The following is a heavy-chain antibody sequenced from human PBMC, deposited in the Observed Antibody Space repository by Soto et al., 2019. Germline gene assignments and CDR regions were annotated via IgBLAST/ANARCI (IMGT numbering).Heavy chain of an antibody. D-gene: IGHD4-17*01. V-gene: IGHV4-59*12. CDR3: ARGSTTTVVTQFGWFDP. Sequence: LTCTVSGGSISSYYWSWIRQPPGKGLEWIGYIYYSGSTNYNPSLKSRVTISVDTPKNQFSLKLSSVTAADTAVYYCARGSTTTVVTQFGWFDPWAQGRLVTVSS. J-gene: IGHJ5*02. CDR2: IYYSGST. CDR1: GGSISSYY.